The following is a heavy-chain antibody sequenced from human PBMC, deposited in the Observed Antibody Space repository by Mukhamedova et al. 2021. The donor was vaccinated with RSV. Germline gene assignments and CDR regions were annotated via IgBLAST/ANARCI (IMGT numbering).Heavy chain of an antibody. CDR3: ARDSGFEAASGFWDY. Sequence: AEYMGGRFTISRDNAKNSLYLQINSLRAEDTAVYYCARDSGFEAASGFWDYWGQGTLVSASS. D-gene: IGHD3-10*01. V-gene: IGHV3-11*06. J-gene: IGHJ4*02.